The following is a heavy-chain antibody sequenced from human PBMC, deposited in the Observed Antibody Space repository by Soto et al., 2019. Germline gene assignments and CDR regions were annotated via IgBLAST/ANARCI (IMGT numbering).Heavy chain of an antibody. CDR3: ARDLSRNGDYVDF. J-gene: IGHJ4*02. D-gene: IGHD4-17*01. CDR1: GFTLGRYG. CDR2: VSPNGQGI. Sequence: EVQLLESGGGLVQPGGSLRLSCAASGFTLGRYGMSWVRQAPGKGLEWVSAVSPNGQGIYYADSVRGRFTISRDNAKNSLYLQMNSLRAEDTAVYYCARDLSRNGDYVDFWGQGTLVTVSS. V-gene: IGHV3-21*02.